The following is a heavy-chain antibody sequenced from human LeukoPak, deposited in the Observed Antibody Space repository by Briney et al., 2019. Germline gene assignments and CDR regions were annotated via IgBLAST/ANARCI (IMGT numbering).Heavy chain of an antibody. CDR1: GYSFTSNY. J-gene: IGHJ4*02. CDR2: IYPRDGST. V-gene: IGHV1-46*01. Sequence: ASVKVSCKASGYSFTSNYIHWVRQAPGQGLEWMGMIYPRDGSTSYAQKFQGRVTVTRDTSTSTVHMELSDLRSEDTAVYYCARDQEAFDYWGQGTLVTVSS. CDR3: ARDQEAFDY.